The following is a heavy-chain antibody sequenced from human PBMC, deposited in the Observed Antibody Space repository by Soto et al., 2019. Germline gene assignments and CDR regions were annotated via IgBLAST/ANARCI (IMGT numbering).Heavy chain of an antibody. J-gene: IGHJ5*02. Sequence: GGSLRLSCHCSGFKFIEYAMTWFRQAPGKGLEWVGFIRNTPYGGTTDYAASVRGRFTISRDDSESIAYLQMNSLKTEDSGVYYCSRGSFGYYGPWGPGTLVTVSS. V-gene: IGHV3-49*03. CDR2: IRNTPYGGTT. CDR3: SRGSFGYYGP. D-gene: IGHD2-2*03. CDR1: GFKFIEYA.